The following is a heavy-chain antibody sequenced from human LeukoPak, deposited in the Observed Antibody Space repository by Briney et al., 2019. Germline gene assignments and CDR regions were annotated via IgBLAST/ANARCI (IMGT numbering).Heavy chain of an antibody. CDR2: ISYDGSNK. CDR1: GFTFSSYA. CDR3: AREGSSSSFDY. Sequence: GGSLRLSCAASGFTFSSYAVHWVRQAPGKGLEWVAVISYDGSNKYYADSVKGRFTISRDNSKNTLYLQMNSLRAEDTAVYYCAREGSSSSFDYWGQGTLVTVSS. J-gene: IGHJ4*02. D-gene: IGHD6-6*01. V-gene: IGHV3-30-3*01.